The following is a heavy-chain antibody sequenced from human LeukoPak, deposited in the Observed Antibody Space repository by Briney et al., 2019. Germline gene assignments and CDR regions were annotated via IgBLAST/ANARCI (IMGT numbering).Heavy chain of an antibody. D-gene: IGHD5-24*01. J-gene: IGHJ5*02. CDR3: ARSRDGYNGLFDP. V-gene: IGHV3-53*01. CDR2: IYSGGST. CDR1: GFTFSSYG. Sequence: GGTLRLSCAASGFTFSSYGMSWVRQAPGKGLEWVSAIYSGGSTYYTDSVKGRFTISRDNSKNMVYLQMNNLRAEDTAVYYCARSRDGYNGLFDPWGQGTLVTVSS.